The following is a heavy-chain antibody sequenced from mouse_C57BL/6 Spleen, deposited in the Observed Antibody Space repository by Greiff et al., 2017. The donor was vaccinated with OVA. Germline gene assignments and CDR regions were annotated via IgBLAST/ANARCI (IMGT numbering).Heavy chain of an antibody. V-gene: IGHV14-4*01. Sequence: VQLKESGAELVRPGASVKLSCTASGFNIKDDYMHWVKQRPEQGLEWIGWIDPENGDTEYASKFQGKATITADTSSNTAYLQLSSLTSEDTAVYYCTTRGYYPDYWGQGTTLTVSS. CDR2: IDPENGDT. CDR1: GFNIKDDY. CDR3: TTRGYYPDY. J-gene: IGHJ2*01.